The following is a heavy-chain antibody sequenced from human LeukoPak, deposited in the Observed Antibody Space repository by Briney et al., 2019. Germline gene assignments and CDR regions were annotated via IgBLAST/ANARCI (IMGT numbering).Heavy chain of an antibody. CDR3: ARDENRRDPPDY. Sequence: PGGSLRLSCAASGFTFSSYSMNWVRQALVKGLEWVSSISSTSSHIYYADSVKGRFTISRDNAKNSLYLQMNSLRAEDTAVYYCARDENRRDPPDYWGQGTLVTVSS. J-gene: IGHJ4*02. D-gene: IGHD1-14*01. CDR1: GFTFSSYS. CDR2: ISSTSSHI. V-gene: IGHV3-21*01.